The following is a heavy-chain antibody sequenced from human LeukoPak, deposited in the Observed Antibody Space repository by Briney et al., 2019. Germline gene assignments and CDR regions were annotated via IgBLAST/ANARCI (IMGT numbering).Heavy chain of an antibody. CDR2: INHSGST. J-gene: IGHJ6*02. CDR1: GGSLSGYY. CDR3: ARFYYGSGTPLPYYYGMDV. D-gene: IGHD3-10*01. Sequence: YPSETLSLTCAVYGGSLSGYYWSWIRQPPGKGLEWIGEINHSGSTNYNPSLKSRVTISVDTSKNQFSLKLSSVTAADTAVYYCARFYYGSGTPLPYYYGMDVWGQGTTVTVSS. V-gene: IGHV4-34*01.